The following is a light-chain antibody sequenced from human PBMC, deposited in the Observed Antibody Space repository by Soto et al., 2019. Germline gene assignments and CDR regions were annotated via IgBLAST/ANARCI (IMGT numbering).Light chain of an antibody. J-gene: IGLJ3*02. CDR1: GGSIATNY. CDR2: QDN. Sequence: NFMLTQPHSVSESPGKTVTISCTRSGGSIATNYVQWYQQRPGSAPTPVIFQDNDRPSGVPDRFSGSIDSSSNSASLTISGLRTEDEADYYCHSYDSSAHWVFCGGTTLTVL. CDR3: HSYDSSAHWV. V-gene: IGLV6-57*04.